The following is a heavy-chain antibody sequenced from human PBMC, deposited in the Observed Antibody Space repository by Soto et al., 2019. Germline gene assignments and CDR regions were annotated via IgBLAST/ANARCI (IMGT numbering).Heavy chain of an antibody. CDR1: GFTFSDYW. Sequence: EVQLVESGGGLVQPGGSLRLSCAASGFTFSDYWMSWVRQAPGKGLEWVANIKQDESAKNYVDSVKGRFTISRDNAKSSLYLQMNSLRVEDTAVYYCTRKRVKADYWGQGTLVTVSS. D-gene: IGHD3-22*01. CDR2: IKQDESAK. CDR3: TRKRVKADY. V-gene: IGHV3-7*01. J-gene: IGHJ4*02.